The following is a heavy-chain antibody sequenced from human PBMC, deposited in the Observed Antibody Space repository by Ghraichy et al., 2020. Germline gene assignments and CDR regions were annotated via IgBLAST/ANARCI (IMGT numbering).Heavy chain of an antibody. V-gene: IGHV3-23*01. CDR3: AKDYWQWLAGSPYGMDV. D-gene: IGHD6-19*01. CDR1: GFTFSSYA. Sequence: GGSLRLSCAASGFTFSSYAMSWVRQAPGKGLEWVSAISGSGGSTYYADSVKGRFTISRDNSKNTLYLQMNSLRAEDTAVYYCAKDYWQWLAGSPYGMDVWGQGTTVTVSS. J-gene: IGHJ6*02. CDR2: ISGSGGST.